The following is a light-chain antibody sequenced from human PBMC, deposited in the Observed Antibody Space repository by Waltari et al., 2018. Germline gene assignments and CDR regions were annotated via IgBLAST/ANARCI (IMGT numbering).Light chain of an antibody. V-gene: IGLV1-47*01. J-gene: IGLJ3*02. CDR3: AVWDDSLSVV. Sequence: QSVLTQPPSASGAPGQRVTISCSGTTSNIGNNYVFWYQQLPGTAPQLLIYRNNQRPLGVPDRFSGSKSGTSASLDISGLRSEDEAEYYCAVWDDSLSVVFGGGTKLTVV. CDR2: RNN. CDR1: TSNIGNNY.